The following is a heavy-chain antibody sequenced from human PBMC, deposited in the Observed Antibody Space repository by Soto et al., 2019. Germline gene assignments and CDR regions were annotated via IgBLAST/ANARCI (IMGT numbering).Heavy chain of an antibody. J-gene: IGHJ4*02. CDR1: GYSISSSY. D-gene: IGHD5-18*01. Sequence: QVQLQESGPGLVKPSETLSLTCTVSGYSISSSYWSWIRQPPGKGLEWIGHTYYSGSTNHNPSLRSRVTISLDTAKNQFSLKLTSVTAAATAVYYCARVSRGGNSYGYVDYWGPGTLVTVSS. V-gene: IGHV4-59*01. CDR3: ARVSRGGNSYGYVDY. CDR2: TYYSGST.